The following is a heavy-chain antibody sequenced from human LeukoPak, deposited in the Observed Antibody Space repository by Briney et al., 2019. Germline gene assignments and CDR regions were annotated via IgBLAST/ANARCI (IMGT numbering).Heavy chain of an antibody. CDR1: GDTFSTYV. D-gene: IGHD3-16*01. CDR3: ARDNRGERTPGWGYGGFDI. J-gene: IGHJ3*02. Sequence: AASVKVSCKASGDTFSTYVISWVRQAPGQGLEWMGGIIPIFGTTNYAQKFQGRVSMTRDTSTSTVYMELSSLRSEDTAVYYCARDNRGERTPGWGYGGFDIWGQGTMVSVSS. V-gene: IGHV1-69*05. CDR2: IIPIFGTT.